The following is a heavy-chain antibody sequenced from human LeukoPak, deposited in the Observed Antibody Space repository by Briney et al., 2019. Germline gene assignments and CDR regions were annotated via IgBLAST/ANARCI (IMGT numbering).Heavy chain of an antibody. CDR1: GSTFTSYG. CDR2: ISAYNGNT. D-gene: IGHD3-10*01. J-gene: IGHJ4*02. Sequence: GPSVKVSCKASGSTFTSYGIRWVQQAPGQGLEWIGWISAYNGNTNYAQKLQGRVTMTTDPSTSTAYMELRSLRSDDTAVYYCARDRGGDYFDYWGQGTLVTVSS. CDR3: ARDRGGDYFDY. V-gene: IGHV1-18*01.